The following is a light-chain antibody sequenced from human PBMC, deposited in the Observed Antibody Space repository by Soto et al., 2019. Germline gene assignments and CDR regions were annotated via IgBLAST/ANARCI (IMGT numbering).Light chain of an antibody. CDR2: EVS. Sequence: QSVLTQPASVSWSPGQSITISCTGTSSDVGAYDYVSWYQQYPGKTPKVMISEVSNRPSGVSNRFSGSKSGNTASLTISGLQAEDEADYYCSSYTSSSTYVFGTGTKVTVL. V-gene: IGLV2-14*01. J-gene: IGLJ1*01. CDR1: SSDVGAYDY. CDR3: SSYTSSSTYV.